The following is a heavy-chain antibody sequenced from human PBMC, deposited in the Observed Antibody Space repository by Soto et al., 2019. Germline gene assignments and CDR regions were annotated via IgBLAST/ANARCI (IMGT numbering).Heavy chain of an antibody. CDR2: ISYDGSNK. CDR1: GFTFSSYG. J-gene: IGHJ6*03. CDR3: AKGHSSRDYYYYYYMDV. V-gene: IGHV3-30*18. D-gene: IGHD6-13*01. Sequence: PGGSLRLSCAASGFTFSSYGMHWVRQAPGKGLEWVAVISYDGSNKYYADSVKGRFTISRDNSKNTLYLQMNSLRAEDTAVYYCAKGHSSRDYYYYYYMDVWGKGTTVTVSS.